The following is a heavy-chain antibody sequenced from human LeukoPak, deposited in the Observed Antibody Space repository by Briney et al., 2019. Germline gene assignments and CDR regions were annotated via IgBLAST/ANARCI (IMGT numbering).Heavy chain of an antibody. CDR2: IYPSGST. V-gene: IGHV4-4*07. Sequence: SETLSLTCTVSGGSISSYYWTWIRQPAGKGLEWIGRIYPSGSTNYNPSLKSRASMSVDTSKSQFSLELSSVTAADTAVYYCARDRAAAGTSDAFDIWGQGTMVTVSS. D-gene: IGHD6-13*01. J-gene: IGHJ3*02. CDR3: ARDRAAAGTSDAFDI. CDR1: GGSISSYY.